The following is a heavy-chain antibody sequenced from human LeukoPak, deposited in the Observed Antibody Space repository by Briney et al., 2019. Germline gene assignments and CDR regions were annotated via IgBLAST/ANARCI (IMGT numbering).Heavy chain of an antibody. J-gene: IGHJ6*02. D-gene: IGHD3-22*01. V-gene: IGHV4-30-4*01. CDR3: ARDARRSGYLYYYYYGMDV. Sequence: SETLSLTCTVSGGSISSGDYYWSWIRQPPGKGLEWIGYIYYSGSTYYNPSLKSRVTISVDTSKNQFSLKLSSVTAADTAVYYCARDARRSGYLYYYYYGMDVRGQGTTVTVSS. CDR1: GGSISSGDYY. CDR2: IYYSGST.